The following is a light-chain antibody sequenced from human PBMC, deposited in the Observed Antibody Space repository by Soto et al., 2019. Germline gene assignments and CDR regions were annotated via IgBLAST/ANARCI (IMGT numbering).Light chain of an antibody. CDR3: QQCNNWTRT. J-gene: IGKJ1*01. CDR1: QSVSSSY. Sequence: IIMTQYPDILSLSPGERATLSCRASQSVSSSYLAWYQQKPGQAPRLLIYDASNRATGIPARFSGSGSGTEFALTISSLESEDYAVYYCQQCNNWTRTFGQGTKVDI. V-gene: IGKV3D-15*01. CDR2: DAS.